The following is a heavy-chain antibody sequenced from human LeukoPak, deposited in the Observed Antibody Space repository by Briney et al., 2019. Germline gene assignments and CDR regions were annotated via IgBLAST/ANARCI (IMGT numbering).Heavy chain of an antibody. Sequence: GGSLRLSCAAPGSTFSRYWMSWVRQTPEKGLEWVANIKQDGSEKNYVDSVKGRFTISGDNAKSSLYLQMNSLRAEDTAVYYCASAAGWELGYWGQGTLVTVSS. CDR3: ASAAGWELGY. CDR1: GSTFSRYW. J-gene: IGHJ4*02. V-gene: IGHV3-7*01. D-gene: IGHD3-10*01. CDR2: IKQDGSEK.